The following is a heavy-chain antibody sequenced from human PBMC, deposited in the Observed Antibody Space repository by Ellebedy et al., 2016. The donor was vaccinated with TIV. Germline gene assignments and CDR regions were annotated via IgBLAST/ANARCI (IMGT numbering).Heavy chain of an antibody. Sequence: GESLKISCAASGFTFSLFAMHWVRQAPGKGLEWLSVISGDGSSTYFTDSVKGRLTITRDNSKNTRYLQMNRLTTEDTAVYYCAKGSSSGFNYDRVGFDNWGQGTLVTVSS. J-gene: IGHJ4*02. CDR2: ISGDGSST. CDR1: GFTFSLFA. CDR3: AKGSSSGFNYDRVGFDN. D-gene: IGHD3-22*01. V-gene: IGHV3-23*01.